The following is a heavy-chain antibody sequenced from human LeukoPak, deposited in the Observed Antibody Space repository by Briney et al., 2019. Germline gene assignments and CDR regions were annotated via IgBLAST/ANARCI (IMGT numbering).Heavy chain of an antibody. V-gene: IGHV1-69*02. CDR2: IIPILGIA. J-gene: IGHJ6*03. CDR1: GGTFSSYT. Sequence: SVKVSCKASGGTFSSYTISWVRQAPGQGLEWMGRIIPILGIANYAQKFRGRVTITADKSTSTAYMELSSLRSEDTAVYYCARSGPYSGSPHDYYYYMDVWGKGTTVTVSS. CDR3: ARSGPYSGSPHDYYYYMDV. D-gene: IGHD1-26*01.